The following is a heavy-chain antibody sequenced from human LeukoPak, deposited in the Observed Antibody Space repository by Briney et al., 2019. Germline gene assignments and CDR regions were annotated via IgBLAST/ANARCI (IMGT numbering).Heavy chain of an antibody. CDR3: ASWVRFGAEQLGYFDY. D-gene: IGHD6-13*01. Sequence: GGSLRLSCAASGFTVSSNYMSWVRQAPGKGLEWVSVIYSGGSTYYADSVKGRFTISRDNSKNTLYLQMNSLRAEDTAVYYCASWVRFGAEQLGYFDYWGQGTLVTVSS. CDR1: GFTVSSNY. J-gene: IGHJ4*02. V-gene: IGHV3-66*02. CDR2: IYSGGST.